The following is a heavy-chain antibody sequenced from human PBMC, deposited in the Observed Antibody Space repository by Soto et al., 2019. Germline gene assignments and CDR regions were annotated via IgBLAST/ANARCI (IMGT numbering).Heavy chain of an antibody. J-gene: IGHJ4*02. CDR2: ITSRSSTI. CDR3: TRDPHALDF. V-gene: IGHV3-48*01. Sequence: EVQLVESGGGLVQPGGSLRLSCVASGFTFSTYSMNWVRQAPGMGLEWVSYITSRSSTIHYADSVKGRFTISRDNAKSSLYLQMNSLRAEDTAVYYCTRDPHALDFWGQGILVTVSS. CDR1: GFTFSTYS.